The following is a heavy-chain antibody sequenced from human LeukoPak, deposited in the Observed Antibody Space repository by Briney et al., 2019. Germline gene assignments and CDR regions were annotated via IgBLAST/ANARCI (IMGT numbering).Heavy chain of an antibody. CDR3: ARYLYKGSGWFYGMDV. Sequence: PSETLCLTCTVSGGSISSYYWSWIRQPAGKGLEWIGRIYTSGSTNYNPSLKSRVTMSVDTSKNQFSLKLSAVTAADTAVYYCARYLYKGSGWFYGMDVWGQRTTVTVSS. D-gene: IGHD6-19*01. CDR1: GGSISSYY. V-gene: IGHV4-4*07. CDR2: IYTSGST. J-gene: IGHJ6*02.